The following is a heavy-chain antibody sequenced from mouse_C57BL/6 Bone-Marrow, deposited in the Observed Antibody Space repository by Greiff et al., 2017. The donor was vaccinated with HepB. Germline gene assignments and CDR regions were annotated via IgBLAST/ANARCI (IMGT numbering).Heavy chain of an antibody. Sequence: VQLQQSGAELVRPGASVTLSCKASGYTFTDYEMHWVKQTPVHGLEWIGAIDPETGGTAYNQKFKGKAILTADKSSSTAYMELRSLTSEDSAVYYCTREGGRQLRLGLYWGQGTLVTVSA. CDR1: GYTFTDYE. D-gene: IGHD3-2*02. CDR3: TREGGRQLRLGLY. J-gene: IGHJ3*01. CDR2: IDPETGGT. V-gene: IGHV1-15*01.